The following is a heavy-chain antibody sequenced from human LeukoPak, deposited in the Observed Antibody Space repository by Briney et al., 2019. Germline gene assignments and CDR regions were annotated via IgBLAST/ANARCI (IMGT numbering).Heavy chain of an antibody. CDR2: ISSSSSYI. J-gene: IGHJ4*02. CDR1: GFTLSSYG. CDR3: ARDPRSSSSH. V-gene: IGHV3-21*01. Sequence: GGSLRLSCAASGFTLSSYGMSWVRQAPGKGLEWVSFISSSSSYIYYADSVKGRFTISRDNAKNSLYLQMNSLRAEDTAVYYCARDPRSSSSHWGQGTLVTVSS. D-gene: IGHD6-13*01.